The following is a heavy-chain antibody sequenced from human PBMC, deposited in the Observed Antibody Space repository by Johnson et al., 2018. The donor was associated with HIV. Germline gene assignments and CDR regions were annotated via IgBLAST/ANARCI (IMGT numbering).Heavy chain of an antibody. CDR3: ASYSSSDAFDI. D-gene: IGHD6-6*01. Sequence: EMQLVESGGGLVQPGGSLRLSCVASGFTFSSYWMSWVRQTPGKGLEWVANIKQDGSEKYYADSVKGRFTISWDNAKNSLYLQMNSLRAEDTAVYYCASYSSSDAFDIWGQGTMVTVSS. V-gene: IGHV3-7*02. J-gene: IGHJ3*02. CDR2: IKQDGSEK. CDR1: GFTFSSYW.